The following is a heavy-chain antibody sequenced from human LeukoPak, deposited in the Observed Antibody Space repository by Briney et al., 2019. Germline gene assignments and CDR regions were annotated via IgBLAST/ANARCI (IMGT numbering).Heavy chain of an antibody. J-gene: IGHJ4*02. Sequence: GGSLRLSCAGSGFKFDDYGMYWVRQAPGKGLEWVSSITSSSSYIYYADSVMGRFTISRDNANNSLYLQMNSLRAEDTAVYYCARHVVAVGFDYWGQGTLVTVSS. V-gene: IGHV3-21*01. CDR3: ARHVVAVGFDY. D-gene: IGHD3-22*01. CDR2: ITSSSSYI. CDR1: GFKFDDYG.